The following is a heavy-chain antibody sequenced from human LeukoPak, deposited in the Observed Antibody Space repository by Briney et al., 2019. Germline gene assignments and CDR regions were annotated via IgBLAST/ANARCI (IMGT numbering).Heavy chain of an antibody. Sequence: GGSLRLSCAASGFTFSSYAMSWVRQAPGKGLEWVANINHDGTEKYYVDSVRGRFTISRDNAENSLYLQMNSLRAEDTAVYYCARVPNPTTIFGVVVPYYYMDVWGTGTTVIVSS. J-gene: IGHJ6*03. CDR2: INHDGTEK. D-gene: IGHD3-3*01. CDR1: GFTFSSYA. V-gene: IGHV3-7*01. CDR3: ARVPNPTTIFGVVVPYYYMDV.